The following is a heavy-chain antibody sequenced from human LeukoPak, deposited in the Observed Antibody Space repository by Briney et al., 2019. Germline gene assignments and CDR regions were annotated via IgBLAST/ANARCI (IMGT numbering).Heavy chain of an antibody. CDR1: GGSLSSYY. D-gene: IGHD3-3*01. CDR3: ARQGYWSGYFVFDH. CDR2: IYSSGSI. Sequence: SETLSLTCTVFGGSLSSYYWVWVRQPPGKGLEWIGLIYSSGSIKYNPSLKSRLTISLDTSKNQISLKLTSVTAADTAVYYCARQGYWSGYFVFDHWGQGTLVTVSS. J-gene: IGHJ4*02. V-gene: IGHV4-59*08.